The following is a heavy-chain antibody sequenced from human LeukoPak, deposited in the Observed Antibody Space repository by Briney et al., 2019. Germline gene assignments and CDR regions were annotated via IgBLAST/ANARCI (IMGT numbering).Heavy chain of an antibody. D-gene: IGHD2-15*01. CDR2: ISGSGDNT. V-gene: IGHV3-23*01. J-gene: IGHJ4*02. CDR1: GFTFSSYA. Sequence: GGSLRLSCAASGFTFSSYAMTWIRQAPGKGLEWVSGISGSGDNTYYADSVKGRVTISRDNSKNTVYLQMSSLRVKDTAVYYCAKTRGYCSGGSCYSDYWGLGTLVTVSS. CDR3: AKTRGYCSGGSCYSDY.